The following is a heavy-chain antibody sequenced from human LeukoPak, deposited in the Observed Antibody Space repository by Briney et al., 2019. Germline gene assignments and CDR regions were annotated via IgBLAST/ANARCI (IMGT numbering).Heavy chain of an antibody. Sequence: GGSLRLSCAASGFTFSSYSMDWVRQAPGKGLEWVSSISSSSSYIYYADSVKGRFTISRDNAKNSLYLQMNSLRAEDTAVYYCARYSSSSLLDYWSQGTLVTVSS. J-gene: IGHJ4*02. V-gene: IGHV3-21*01. CDR1: GFTFSSYS. CDR2: ISSSSSYI. CDR3: ARYSSSSLLDY. D-gene: IGHD6-6*01.